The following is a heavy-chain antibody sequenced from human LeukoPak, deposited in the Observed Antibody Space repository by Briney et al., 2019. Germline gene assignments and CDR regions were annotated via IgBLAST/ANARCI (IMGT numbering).Heavy chain of an antibody. J-gene: IGHJ4*02. D-gene: IGHD1-1*01. V-gene: IGHV3-53*01. CDR3: AKTGNPATGDH. CDR1: GLTVSNDY. Sequence: GGSLRLSCAASGLTVSNDYMSWVRQAPGKGLEWVSVIYSGGATYYADSVKGRFTISRDNSKNTLYLQMNSLRVEDTAVYYCAKTGNPATGDHWGQGTLVTVSS. CDR2: IYSGGAT.